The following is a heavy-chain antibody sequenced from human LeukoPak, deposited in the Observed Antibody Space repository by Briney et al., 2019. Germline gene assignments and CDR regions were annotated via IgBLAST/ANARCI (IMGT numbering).Heavy chain of an antibody. CDR3: ARGRHYFDY. CDR1: GGSISSGGYS. J-gene: IGHJ4*02. V-gene: IGHV4-30-2*01. Sequence: SETLSLTCAVSGGSISSGGYSWSWLRQPPGKGLEWIGYIYHSGSTYYNPSLKSRVTISVDRSKNQLSLKLSSVTAADTAVYYCARGRHYFDYWGQGTLVTVSS. CDR2: IYHSGST.